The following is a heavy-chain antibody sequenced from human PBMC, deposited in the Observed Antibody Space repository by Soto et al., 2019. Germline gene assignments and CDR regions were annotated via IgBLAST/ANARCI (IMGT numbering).Heavy chain of an antibody. Sequence: GGSLRLSCAASGFTFSSYAMHWVRQAPGKGLEWVAVISYDGSNKYYADSVKGRFTISRDNSKNTLYLQMNSLRAEDTAVYYCARDRRYYYDNSGPLDYWGQGTLVTVST. D-gene: IGHD3-22*01. CDR1: GFTFSSYA. J-gene: IGHJ4*02. CDR2: ISYDGSNK. V-gene: IGHV3-30-3*01. CDR3: ARDRRYYYDNSGPLDY.